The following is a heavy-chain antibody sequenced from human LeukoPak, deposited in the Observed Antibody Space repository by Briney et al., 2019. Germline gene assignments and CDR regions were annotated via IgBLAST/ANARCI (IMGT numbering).Heavy chain of an antibody. Sequence: ASVKVSFKASGYTFTSYGISWVRQAPGQGLEWMGWISAYNGNTNYAQKFQGRVTITADESTSTAYMELSSLRSEDTAVYYCARGDYYGSGSYSFLGYFDYWGQGTLVTVSS. CDR3: ARGDYYGSGSYSFLGYFDY. D-gene: IGHD3-10*01. CDR2: ISAYNGNT. V-gene: IGHV1-18*01. CDR1: GYTFTSYG. J-gene: IGHJ4*02.